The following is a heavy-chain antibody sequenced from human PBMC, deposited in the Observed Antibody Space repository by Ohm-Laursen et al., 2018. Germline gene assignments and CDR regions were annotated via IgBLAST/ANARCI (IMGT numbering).Heavy chain of an antibody. Sequence: SLRLSCSAPGFTFSSYDMHWVRQATGKGLEWVSAIGTAGDTYYPGSVKGRFTISGENAKNSLYLQMNSLRAGDTAVYYCARGRVDYYDSSGYFDYFDYWGQGTLVTVSS. CDR3: ARGRVDYYDSSGYFDYFDY. CDR2: IGTAGDT. D-gene: IGHD3-22*01. CDR1: GFTFSSYD. V-gene: IGHV3-13*01. J-gene: IGHJ4*02.